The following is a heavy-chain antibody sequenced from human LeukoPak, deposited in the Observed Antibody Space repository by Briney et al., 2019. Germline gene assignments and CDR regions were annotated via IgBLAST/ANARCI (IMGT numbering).Heavy chain of an antibody. V-gene: IGHV3-48*03. Sequence: GGSLRLSCAASGFTFSSYEMNWVRQAPGKGLEWVSYISSSGSTIYYADSVKGRFTISRDNAKNSLYLQMNSLRAEDTAVYYCARGDRGGSYQDNWFDPWGQGTLVTVSS. CDR3: ARGDRGGSYQDNWFDP. CDR1: GFTFSSYE. CDR2: ISSSGSTI. D-gene: IGHD1-26*01. J-gene: IGHJ5*02.